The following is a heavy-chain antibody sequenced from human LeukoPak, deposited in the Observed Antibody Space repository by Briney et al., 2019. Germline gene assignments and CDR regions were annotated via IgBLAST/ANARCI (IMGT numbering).Heavy chain of an antibody. CDR1: GFTFSSYA. CDR3: ARDGYCSSTSCTAPRVWYFDL. J-gene: IGHJ2*01. D-gene: IGHD2-2*03. V-gene: IGHV3-30-3*01. CDR2: ISYDGSNK. Sequence: GGSVRLSCAASGFTFSSYAMHWVRQAPGKGLEWVAVISYDGSNKYYADSVKGRFTISRDNSKNTLYLQMNSLRAEDTAVYYCARDGYCSSTSCTAPRVWYFDLWGRGTLVTVSS.